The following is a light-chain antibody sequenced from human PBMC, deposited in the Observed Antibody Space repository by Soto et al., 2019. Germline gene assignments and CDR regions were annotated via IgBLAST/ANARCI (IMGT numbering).Light chain of an antibody. CDR1: QSVSSNY. Sequence: DIVLTQSPGTLSLSPGESAALSCRASQSVSSNYLAWYRQKPGQAPRLLIYGISSRAADIPERFSGSGSGTDFTLTITRLGPEDSAVYYCQQYGSSPWTFGQGTRVEI. CDR2: GIS. CDR3: QQYGSSPWT. V-gene: IGKV3-20*01. J-gene: IGKJ1*01.